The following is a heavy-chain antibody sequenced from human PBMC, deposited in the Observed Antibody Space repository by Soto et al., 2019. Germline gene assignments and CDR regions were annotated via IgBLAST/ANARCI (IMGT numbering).Heavy chain of an antibody. CDR1: GDSISSGDYY. Sequence: SETLSLTCTVSGDSISSGDYYWSWIRQPPGKGLEWIGCIYYSGNTYYNPSLKRRFSISVDTSKNQFSLQLSSVTAADTAVYYCARSVTPWGQGTLVTVSS. J-gene: IGHJ5*02. D-gene: IGHD3-10*01. CDR2: IYYSGNT. CDR3: ARSVTP. V-gene: IGHV4-30-4*01.